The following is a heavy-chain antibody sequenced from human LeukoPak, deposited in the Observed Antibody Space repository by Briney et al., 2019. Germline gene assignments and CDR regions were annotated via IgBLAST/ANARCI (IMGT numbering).Heavy chain of an antibody. CDR1: GGTFSSYA. CDR2: IIPILGIA. D-gene: IGHD4-17*01. V-gene: IGHV1-69*04. CDR3: ARGLTGVRDMTTVTTSHHWFDP. Sequence: SVKVSCKASGGTFSSYAMSWVRQAPGQGLEWMGRIIPILGIANYAQKFQGRVTITADKSTSTAYMGLSSLRSEDTAVYYCARGLTGVRDMTTVTTSHHWFDPWGQGTLVTVSS. J-gene: IGHJ5*02.